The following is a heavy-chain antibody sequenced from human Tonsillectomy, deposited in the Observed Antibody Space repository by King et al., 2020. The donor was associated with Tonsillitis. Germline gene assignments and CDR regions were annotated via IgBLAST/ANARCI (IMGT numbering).Heavy chain of an antibody. CDR2: ISYDGSEK. V-gene: IGHV3-30*04. D-gene: IGHD1-1*01. Sequence: VQLVESGGGVVQPGRSLRLSCAASGFTFSNYAMHWVRQAPGKGLEWVAIISYDGSEKYYADSVKGRFTISRDNSKNKMYVQMNSLTTDDTAVYYCARDLMSGDWNDPLGYFDYWGQGTLVTGSS. J-gene: IGHJ4*02. CDR1: GFTFSNYA. CDR3: ARDLMSGDWNDPLGYFDY.